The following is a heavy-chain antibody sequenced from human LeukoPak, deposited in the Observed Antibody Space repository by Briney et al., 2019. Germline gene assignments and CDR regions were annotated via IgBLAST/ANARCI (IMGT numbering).Heavy chain of an antibody. CDR2: INHSGST. Sequence: SETLSLTCAVYGGSFSGYYWSWIRQPPGKGLEWIGEINHSGSTNYNPSLKSRVTISVDTSKNQFSLKLSSVTAADTAVYYCARRSGSTRYCSGGSCYSSGATNWFDPWGQGTLVTVSS. CDR3: ARRSGSTRYCSGGSCYSSGATNWFDP. V-gene: IGHV4-34*01. D-gene: IGHD2-15*01. CDR1: GGSFSGYY. J-gene: IGHJ5*02.